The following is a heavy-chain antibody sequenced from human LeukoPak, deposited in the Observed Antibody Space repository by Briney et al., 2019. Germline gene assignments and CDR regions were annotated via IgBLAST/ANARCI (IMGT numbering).Heavy chain of an antibody. V-gene: IGHV4-59*03. CDR1: SGSLNVYY. Sequence: SETLSLTCTVSSGSLNVYYWSWIRQTPGKGLERIGYIYYRGSTNYNPSLTSRVTISLATPKNQSSLILSSIAAAPPTIPYFPRTTGNYGYYFDYWGEGAQVTVSS. D-gene: IGHD1-1*01. CDR3: PRTTGNYGYYFDY. CDR2: IYYRGST. J-gene: IGHJ4*02.